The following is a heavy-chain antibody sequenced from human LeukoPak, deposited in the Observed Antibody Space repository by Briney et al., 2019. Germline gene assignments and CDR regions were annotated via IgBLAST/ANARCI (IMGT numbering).Heavy chain of an antibody. CDR3: ARDQEGFDY. CDR1: GYTFTSNY. Sequence: ASVKVSCKAAGYTFTSNYIHWVRQAPGQGLEWMGMIYPRDGSTSYAQKFQGRVTVTRDTSTSTVHMELSGLRSEDTAVYYCARDQEGFDYWGQGTLVTVSS. V-gene: IGHV1-46*01. J-gene: IGHJ4*02. CDR2: IYPRDGST.